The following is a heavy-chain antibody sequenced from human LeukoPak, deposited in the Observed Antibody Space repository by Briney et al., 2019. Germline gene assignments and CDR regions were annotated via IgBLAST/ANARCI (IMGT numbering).Heavy chain of an antibody. D-gene: IGHD3-10*01. V-gene: IGHV1-18*01. CDR1: GYTFTSYG. J-gene: IGHJ4*02. Sequence: GASVTVSCKASGYTFTSYGISWVRQAPGQGLEWMGLISAYNGNTNYAQKLQGRVTMTTDTSTSTAYMELRSLRSDDTAVYYCAREVFYYGSGSYPLGYWGQGTLVTVSS. CDR2: ISAYNGNT. CDR3: AREVFYYGSGSYPLGY.